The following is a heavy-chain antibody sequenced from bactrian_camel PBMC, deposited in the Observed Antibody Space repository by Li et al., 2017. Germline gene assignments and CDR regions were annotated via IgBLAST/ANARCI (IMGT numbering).Heavy chain of an antibody. J-gene: IGHJ6*01. D-gene: IGHD2*01. Sequence: HVQLVESGGGSVQAGGSLSLSCAVAGPAHLKNCMGWVRQAPGKDREGVALLDRDGTTSYADSVKGRFTISEDNVKKTLHLQMDVLKPEDTAMYYCAASEDCSGGYVRSNWDFGYLGRGTQVTVS. CDR2: LDRDGTT. V-gene: IGHV3S68*01. CDR3: AASEDCSGGYVRSNWDFGY. CDR1: GPAHLKNC.